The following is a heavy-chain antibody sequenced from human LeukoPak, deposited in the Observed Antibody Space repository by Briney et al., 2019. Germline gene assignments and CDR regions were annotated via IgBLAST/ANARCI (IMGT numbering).Heavy chain of an antibody. Sequence: PSETLSLTCTVSGGSISSSSYYWGWIRQPPGKGLEWVSAISGSGGSTYYADSVKGRFTISRDNSKNTLYLQMNSLRAEDTAVYYCANGLEGGYVDYWGQGTLVTVSS. D-gene: IGHD1-1*01. CDR2: ISGSGGST. CDR1: GGSISSSSYY. V-gene: IGHV3-23*01. CDR3: ANGLEGGYVDY. J-gene: IGHJ4*02.